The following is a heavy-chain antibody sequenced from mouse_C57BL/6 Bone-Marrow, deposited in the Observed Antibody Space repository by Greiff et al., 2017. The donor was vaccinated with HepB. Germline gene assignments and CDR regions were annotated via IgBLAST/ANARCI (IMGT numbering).Heavy chain of an antibody. CDR1: GYTFTNYW. CDR3: ARKSNYVYYAMDY. Sequence: VQLQQSGAELVRPGTSVKMSCKASGYTFTNYWIGWAKQRPGHGLEWIGDIYPGGGYTNYNEKFKGKATLTADKSSSTAYMQFSRLTSEDSAIYYCARKSNYVYYAMDYWGQGTSVTVSS. CDR2: IYPGGGYT. D-gene: IGHD2-5*01. V-gene: IGHV1-63*01. J-gene: IGHJ4*01.